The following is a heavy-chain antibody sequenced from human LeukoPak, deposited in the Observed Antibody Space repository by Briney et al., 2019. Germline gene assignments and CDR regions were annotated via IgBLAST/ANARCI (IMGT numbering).Heavy chain of an antibody. D-gene: IGHD6-19*01. V-gene: IGHV4-39*01. J-gene: IGHJ3*02. CDR1: SXX. CDR3: ARRPSVRSDAFDI. Sequence: SXXWXWXXXXXXXXXXWIGNIHYSGSTYYSPSLKSRVTISVDTSKNQFSLKLSSVTAADTAVYYCARRPSVRSDAFDIWGQGTMVTVSS. CDR2: IHYSGST.